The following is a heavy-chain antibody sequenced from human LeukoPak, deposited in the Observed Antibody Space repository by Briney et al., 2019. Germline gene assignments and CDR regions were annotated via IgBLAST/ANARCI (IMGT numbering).Heavy chain of an antibody. Sequence: AGGSLRLSCVASAFTFSNYWIGWVRQAPGKGLEWVANIKPDGSEKYYVDSVKGRFTISRDNAKKSLNLQMSSLRAEDTAVYYCARDPTTSQGSDAFDIWGQGTRVTVSS. CDR2: IKPDGSEK. V-gene: IGHV3-7*01. J-gene: IGHJ3*02. CDR1: AFTFSNYW. CDR3: ARDPTTSQGSDAFDI. D-gene: IGHD1-1*01.